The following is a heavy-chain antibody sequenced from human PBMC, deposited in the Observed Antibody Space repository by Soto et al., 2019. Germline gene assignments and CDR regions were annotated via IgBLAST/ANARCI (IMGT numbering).Heavy chain of an antibody. CDR2: IHYSGSS. CDR3: ARHPPYCTSPSCYIDS. J-gene: IGHJ4*02. D-gene: IGHD2-2*02. CDR1: GGSMTNYY. V-gene: IGHV4-59*08. Sequence: SETLSLTCTVSGGSMTNYYWNWIRQPPGKGLEWLGYIHYSGSSNYNPSLKSRVTISVDTSKNQFSLKLSSVTAADTAVYFCARHPPYCTSPSCYIDSWGQGTLVTVSS.